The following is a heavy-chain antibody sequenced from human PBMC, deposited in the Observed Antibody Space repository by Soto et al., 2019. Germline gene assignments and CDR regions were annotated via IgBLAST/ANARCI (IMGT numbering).Heavy chain of an antibody. CDR1: GYTFTSYG. CDR2: ISAYNANI. Sequence: ASVKVSCKASGYTFTSYGISWVRQTPGQGLEWMGWISAYNANINYAQKLQGRVTMTIDTSTNTAYMELRSLRSDDTAVYFCARDRLGATGDYWGQGTLVTVSS. V-gene: IGHV1-18*01. CDR3: ARDRLGATGDY. D-gene: IGHD1-26*01. J-gene: IGHJ4*02.